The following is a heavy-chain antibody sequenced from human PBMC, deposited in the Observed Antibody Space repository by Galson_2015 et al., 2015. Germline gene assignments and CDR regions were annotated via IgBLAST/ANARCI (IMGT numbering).Heavy chain of an antibody. D-gene: IGHD3-16*01. J-gene: IGHJ4*02. CDR3: ARGLGMITFGGVF. CDR2: IIPIFGTA. CDR1: GGTFSSYA. Sequence: CKASGGTFSSYAISWVRQAPGQGLEWKGGIIPIFGTANYAQKFQGRVTITADESTSTAYMELSSLRSEDTAVYYCARGLGMITFGGVFWGQGTLVTVSS. V-gene: IGHV1-69*01.